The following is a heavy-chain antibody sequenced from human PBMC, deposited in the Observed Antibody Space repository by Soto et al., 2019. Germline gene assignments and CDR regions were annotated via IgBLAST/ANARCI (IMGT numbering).Heavy chain of an antibody. D-gene: IGHD1-26*01. CDR3: ARGGSLYWYFDL. CDR2: INAGNGNT. J-gene: IGHJ2*01. V-gene: IGHV1-3*01. CDR1: GYTFTSYA. Sequence: QVQLVQSGAEVKKPGASVKVSCKASGYTFTSYAMHWVRQAPGQRLEWMGWINAGNGNTKYAHKFQGRVTITGDTSASTAYMELSSLRSEDTAVYYCARGGSLYWYFDLWGRGTLVTVSS.